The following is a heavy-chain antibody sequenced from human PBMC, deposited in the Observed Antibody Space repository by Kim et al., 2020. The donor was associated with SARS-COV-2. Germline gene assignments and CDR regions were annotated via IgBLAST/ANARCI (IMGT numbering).Heavy chain of an antibody. V-gene: IGHV3-48*02. Sequence: GGSLRLSCANSGFSFSRYSMNWVRQSPGKGLEWVSYITRSRSTISYADSVKGRFTISRDNAKNSLYLHLSSLRDEDTAIYYCVRSRDGYNSAGYFDFWGQGTLVAVSS. J-gene: IGHJ4*02. CDR3: VRSRDGYNSAGYFDF. D-gene: IGHD5-12*01. CDR2: ITRSRSTI. CDR1: GFSFSRYS.